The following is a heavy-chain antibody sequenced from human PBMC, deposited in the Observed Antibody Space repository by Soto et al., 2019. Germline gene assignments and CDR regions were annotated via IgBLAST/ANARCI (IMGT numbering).Heavy chain of an antibody. Sequence: SETLSLTCAVYGGSFSGYSWTWIRQPPGKGLEWIGEINHSGSTNYNPSLKSRVTISVDTSKNQFSLRLSSVTAADTAVYYCARDITGATGDYWGQGTLVTVSS. CDR3: ARDITGATGDY. V-gene: IGHV4-34*01. D-gene: IGHD1-26*01. CDR1: GGSFSGYS. CDR2: INHSGST. J-gene: IGHJ4*02.